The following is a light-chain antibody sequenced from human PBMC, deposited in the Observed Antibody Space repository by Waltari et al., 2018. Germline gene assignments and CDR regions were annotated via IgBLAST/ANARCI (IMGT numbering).Light chain of an antibody. V-gene: IGLV4-69*01. CDR3: QTWATGIRV. CDR1: SAHSDHA. Sequence: HLVLTQSPSASASLGASGTPTCTLRSAHSDHAISRHQQQPEKGPRFLMRLNSDGSHTKGDGAPDRFSGSSSGAERYLTISSLQSEDEADYYCQTWATGIRVFGGGTKLTVL. CDR2: LNSDGSH. J-gene: IGLJ3*02.